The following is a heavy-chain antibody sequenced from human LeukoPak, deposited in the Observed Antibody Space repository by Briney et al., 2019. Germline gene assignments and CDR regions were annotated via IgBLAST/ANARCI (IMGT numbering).Heavy chain of an antibody. J-gene: IGHJ4*02. CDR2: IYYSGST. Sequence: SETLSLTCTVSGGSISSSSYYWGWIRQPPGKGLEWIGSIYYSGSTYYNPSLKSRVTMSVDTSKNQFSLKLSSVTAADTAVYFCARGSSSGYYFRPDYWGQGTLVTVSS. CDR1: GGSISSSSYY. CDR3: ARGSSSGYYFRPDY. V-gene: IGHV4-39*07. D-gene: IGHD3-22*01.